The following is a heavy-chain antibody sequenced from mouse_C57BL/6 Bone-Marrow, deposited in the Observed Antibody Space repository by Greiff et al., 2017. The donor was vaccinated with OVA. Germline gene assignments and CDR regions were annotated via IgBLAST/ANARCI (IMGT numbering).Heavy chain of an antibody. CDR1: GFTFSSYG. V-gene: IGHV5-6*02. CDR2: ISSGGSYT. Sequence: EVMLVESGGDLVKPGGSLKLSCAASGFTFSSYGMSWVRQTPDKRLEWVATISSGGSYTYYPDSVKGRFTISRDNAKNTLYLQMSSLKSEDTAMYYCARRGYDYVYYYAMDYWGQGTSVTVSS. J-gene: IGHJ4*01. CDR3: ARRGYDYVYYYAMDY. D-gene: IGHD2-4*01.